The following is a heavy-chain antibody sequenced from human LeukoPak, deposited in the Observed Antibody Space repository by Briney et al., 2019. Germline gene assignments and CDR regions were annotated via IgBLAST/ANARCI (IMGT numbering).Heavy chain of an antibody. V-gene: IGHV4-39*01. CDR1: GGSISSSSYY. CDR2: IYYSGST. CDR3: ARGSNQTYYFDY. J-gene: IGHJ4*02. Sequence: PSETLSLTCTVSGGSISSSSYYWGWIRQPPGKGLEWIGSIYYSGSTYYNPSLKSRVTISVDTSKNQFSLKLSSVTAADTAVYYCARGSNQTYYFDYWGQGTLVTVSS. D-gene: IGHD3-10*01.